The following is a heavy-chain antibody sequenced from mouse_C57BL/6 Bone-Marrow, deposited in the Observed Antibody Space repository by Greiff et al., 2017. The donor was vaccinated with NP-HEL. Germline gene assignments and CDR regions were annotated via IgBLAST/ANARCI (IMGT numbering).Heavy chain of an antibody. CDR1: GYAFSSYW. V-gene: IGHV1-80*01. J-gene: IGHJ2*01. Sequence: VQLQQSGAELVKPGASVKISCKASGYAFSSYWMNWVKQRPGKGLEWIGQIYPGDGDTNYNGKFKGKATLTADKSSSTAYMQLSSLTSEDSAVYFCARRGYEYDVDYWGQGTTLTVSS. CDR2: IYPGDGDT. CDR3: ARRGYEYDVDY. D-gene: IGHD2-4*01.